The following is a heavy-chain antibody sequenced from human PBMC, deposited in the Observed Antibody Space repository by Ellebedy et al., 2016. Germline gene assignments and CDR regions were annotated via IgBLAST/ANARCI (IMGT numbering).Heavy chain of an antibody. CDR1: GGTFSSYA. D-gene: IGHD3-10*01. CDR3: ARLPRYYYGSGSSDGMDV. J-gene: IGHJ6*02. CDR2: IIPIFGTA. V-gene: IGHV1-69*13. Sequence: SVKVSXXASGGTFSSYAISWVRQAPGQGLEWMGGIIPIFGTANYAQKFQGRVTITADESTSTAYMELSSLRSEDTAVYYCARLPRYYYGSGSSDGMDVWGQGTTVTVSS.